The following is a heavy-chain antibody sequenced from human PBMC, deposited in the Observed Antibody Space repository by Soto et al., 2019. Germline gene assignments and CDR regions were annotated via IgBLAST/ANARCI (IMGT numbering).Heavy chain of an antibody. V-gene: IGHV4-28*01. Sequence: XXTLSLTCAVSGYSISSSNWWGWIRQPPGKGLEWIGYIYYSGTTYYNPSLKSRVTMSVDTSKNQFSLKLTYVTAVDTAVYYCARREIQGPIDYWGQGTLVTVSS. J-gene: IGHJ4*02. CDR1: GYSISSSNW. D-gene: IGHD1-26*01. CDR3: ARREIQGPIDY. CDR2: IYYSGTT.